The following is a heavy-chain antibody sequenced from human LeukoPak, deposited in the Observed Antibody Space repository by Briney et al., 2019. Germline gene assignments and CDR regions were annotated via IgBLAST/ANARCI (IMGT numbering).Heavy chain of an antibody. Sequence: GGSLRLSCVASAFPFSSYGMHWVRQAPGKGLEWVAVIWHDGSHKYYADSVKGRFTISRDNSKNTLYLQMNSLRADDTALYYCAKDAQELIRGGIYFDFWGQGSLVTVSS. CDR3: AKDAQELIRGGIYFDF. D-gene: IGHD6-13*01. CDR1: AFPFSSYG. J-gene: IGHJ4*02. V-gene: IGHV3-33*06. CDR2: IWHDGSHK.